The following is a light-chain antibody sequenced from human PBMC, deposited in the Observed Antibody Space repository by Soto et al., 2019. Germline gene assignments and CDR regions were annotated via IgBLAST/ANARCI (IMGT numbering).Light chain of an antibody. CDR2: NDD. CDR3: AGWDDSLTVV. V-gene: IGLV1-44*01. Sequence: QSVLTQPPSASGTPGQRVTISCSGSSSNIGTKTVTWYQQIQGTAPKVVIYNDDQRPSGVPDRFSGTKSGTSASLAISGLQSEDEADYYCAGWDDSLTVVFGGGTKLTVL. J-gene: IGLJ3*02. CDR1: SSNIGTKT.